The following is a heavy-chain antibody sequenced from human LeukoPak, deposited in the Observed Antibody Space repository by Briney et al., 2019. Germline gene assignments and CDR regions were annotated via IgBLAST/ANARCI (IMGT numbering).Heavy chain of an antibody. D-gene: IGHD3-10*01. CDR2: IYSGGSA. CDR3: ARAREGVFDY. CDR1: GFTVSSNY. J-gene: IGHJ4*02. V-gene: IGHV3-53*01. Sequence: GGSLRLSCAASGFTVSSNYMSWVRQAPGKGLEWVSVIYSGGSAYYADSVKGRFTISRDNSKNTLYLQMNSLRAEDTAVYYCARAREGVFDYWGQGTLVTVSS.